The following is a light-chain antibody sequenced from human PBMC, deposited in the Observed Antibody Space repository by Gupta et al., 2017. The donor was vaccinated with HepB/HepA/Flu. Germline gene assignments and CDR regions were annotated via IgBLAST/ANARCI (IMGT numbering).Light chain of an antibody. CDR1: SSDVGGYIF. CDR3: STHTITSTVL. CDR2: DVS. V-gene: IGLV2-14*03. Sequence: SALTQPASVSGSPGPSRTISCTGTSSDVGGYIFVTWYQPHTGKAPKFIIYDVSNRPTEVTNRFSGSKSGNAASLTIYERQAEVEADYYGSTHTITSTVLFGGGTKLTVL. J-gene: IGLJ2*01.